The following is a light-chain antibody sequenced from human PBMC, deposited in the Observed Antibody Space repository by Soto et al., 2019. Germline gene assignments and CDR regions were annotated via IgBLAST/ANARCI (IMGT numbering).Light chain of an antibody. V-gene: IGKV3-20*01. CDR2: GAS. CDR1: QSVSSNF. Sequence: EIVLTQSPGTLSLSPGDRATLSCRASQSVSSNFLAWYQQKPGQAPRLLIYGASIRATGIPDRFSGSGSGTDFPLTIRRREPEDFAMYFCHQYGSSPRTFGEGTKVEIK. J-gene: IGKJ1*01. CDR3: HQYGSSPRT.